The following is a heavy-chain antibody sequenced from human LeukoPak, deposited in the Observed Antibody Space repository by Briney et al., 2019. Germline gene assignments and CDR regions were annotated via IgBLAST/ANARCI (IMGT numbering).Heavy chain of an antibody. CDR1: GGSISSYY. Sequence: SETLSLTYTVSGGSISSYYWHWIRQPPGKGLEWIGYIYYSGSSNYNPSLKSRITISVDTFNNQFSLNLSSVTAADTAVYYCASSYYTSGYFEYWGQGTPVTVSS. CDR2: IYYSGSS. V-gene: IGHV4-59*01. CDR3: ASSYYTSGYFEY. D-gene: IGHD3-3*01. J-gene: IGHJ4*02.